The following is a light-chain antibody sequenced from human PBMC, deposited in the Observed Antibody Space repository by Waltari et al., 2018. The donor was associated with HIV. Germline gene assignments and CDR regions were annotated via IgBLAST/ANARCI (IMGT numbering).Light chain of an antibody. CDR3: ASYTADDTIL. Sequence: SDLTQPASFSGVLGQSLTISCTAGDRAVGVFTFISWYQQQPGKVPKLFLYEVDTRASGIPGRFSGSKSGNTASLTISGLQIEDEGLYFCASYTADDTILFGGGTTVTVL. CDR1: DRAVGVFTF. J-gene: IGLJ2*01. V-gene: IGLV2-14*01. CDR2: EVD.